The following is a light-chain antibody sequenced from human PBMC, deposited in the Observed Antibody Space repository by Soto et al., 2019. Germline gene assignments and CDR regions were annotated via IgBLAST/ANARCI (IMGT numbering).Light chain of an antibody. V-gene: IGKV3-15*01. CDR3: QQCGDSPPIT. CDR2: DAI. J-gene: IGKJ5*01. CDR1: QNIHNH. Sequence: DKLMSQSPATLSVSPGERVTLSCRASQNIHNHMSWFLQKPGQTPRLLIYDAIIRAPDVPARFSGSWSGTEFTLTINSLQSEDFAVYYCQQCGDSPPITFGQGTRLEIK.